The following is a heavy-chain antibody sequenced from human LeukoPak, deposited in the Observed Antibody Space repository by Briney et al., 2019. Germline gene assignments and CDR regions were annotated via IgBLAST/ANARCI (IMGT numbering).Heavy chain of an antibody. J-gene: IGHJ4*02. CDR3: ARGQPGDPIDY. CDR2: IWYDGSNK. D-gene: IGHD1-14*01. Sequence: RGSLRLSCAASGFTFSSYGMHWVRQAPGKGLEWVAVIWYDGSNKYYADSVKGRFTISRDNSKNTLHLQMNSLRAEDTAVYYCARGQPGDPIDYWGQGTLVTVSS. CDR1: GFTFSSYG. V-gene: IGHV3-33*01.